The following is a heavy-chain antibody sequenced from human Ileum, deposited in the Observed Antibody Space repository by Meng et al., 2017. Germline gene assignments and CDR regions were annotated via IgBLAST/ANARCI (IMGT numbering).Heavy chain of an antibody. CDR1: GGSVSSAGYQ. D-gene: IGHD7-27*01. V-gene: IGHV4-61*08. CDR3: ARDHWGSLDY. Sequence: QGQLQGSGPGLVRPSGTLSLICTVSGGSVSSAGYQWGWIRQPPGKGLEWIGYASTNYNPSLKSRVTISLDTSKNQFSLKLSSVTAADTAVYYCARDHWGSLDYWGQGILVTVSS. J-gene: IGHJ4*02. CDR2: AST.